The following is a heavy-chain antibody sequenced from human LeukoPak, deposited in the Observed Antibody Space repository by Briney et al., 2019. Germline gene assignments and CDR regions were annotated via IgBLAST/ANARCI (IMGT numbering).Heavy chain of an antibody. V-gene: IGHV3-30*02. J-gene: IGHJ4*02. CDR2: IWYDGSNK. CDR3: AKVLAVTSYGAKSVFDH. CDR1: GFTFSNYG. Sequence: PGGSLRLSCAASGFTFSNYGMHWVRQAPGKGLEWVAFIWYDGSNKYYADSVKGRFTISRENSKNTVYLQMNSLRAEDTAVYYCAKVLAVTSYGAKSVFDHWGQGTLVTVSS. D-gene: IGHD4-23*01.